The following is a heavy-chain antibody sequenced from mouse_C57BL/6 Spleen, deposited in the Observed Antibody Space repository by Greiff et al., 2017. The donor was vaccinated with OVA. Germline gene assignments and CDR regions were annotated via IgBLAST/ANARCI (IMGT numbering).Heavy chain of an antibody. D-gene: IGHD1-1*01. J-gene: IGHJ4*01. Sequence: VQLQQSGAELARPGASVKLSCKASGYTFTSYGISWVKQRTGQGLEWIGEIYPRSGNTYYNEKFKGKATLTADKSSSTAYRELRSLTSEDSAVYFCARTFVTTVVATRAMDYGGQGTSVTVAS. CDR3: ARTFVTTVVATRAMDY. CDR2: IYPRSGNT. CDR1: GYTFTSYG. V-gene: IGHV1-81*01.